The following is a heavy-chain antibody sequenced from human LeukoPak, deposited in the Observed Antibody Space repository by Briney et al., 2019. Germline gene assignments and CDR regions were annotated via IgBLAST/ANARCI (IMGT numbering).Heavy chain of an antibody. CDR1: GFTFSSYG. CDR2: ISYDGSNK. J-gene: IGHJ4*02. Sequence: GGSLRLSCAASGFTFSSYGMHWVRQAPGKELEWVAVISYDGSNKYYADSVKGRFTISRDNSKNTLYLQMNSLRAEDTAVYYCASNRRGYSSGWYYFDYWGQGTLVTVSS. D-gene: IGHD6-19*01. V-gene: IGHV3-30*03. CDR3: ASNRRGYSSGWYYFDY.